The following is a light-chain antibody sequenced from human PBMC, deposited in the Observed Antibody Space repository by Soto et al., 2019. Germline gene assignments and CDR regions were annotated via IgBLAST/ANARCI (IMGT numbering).Light chain of an antibody. CDR2: DEF. V-gene: IGKV1-33*01. Sequence: DIQMTQSPSSRSAYVGDRVIITCKASRDINNFINWYQHKPGKPPKLLIYDEFKLERGVPSKFSGTGSGTEFTLTINNLQPEDIATYYCLQYDNLPYTFGQGTKLDIK. J-gene: IGKJ2*01. CDR1: RDINNF. CDR3: LQYDNLPYT.